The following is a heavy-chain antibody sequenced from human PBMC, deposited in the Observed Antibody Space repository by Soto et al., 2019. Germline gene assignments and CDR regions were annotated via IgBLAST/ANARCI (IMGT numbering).Heavy chain of an antibody. CDR3: TRVYTLFLAVVARPTIDY. CDR1: GFTFGDYA. V-gene: IGHV3-49*03. Sequence: GGSLRLSCTASGFTFGDYAMSWFRQAPGKGLEWVGFIRSKAYGGTTEYAASVKGRFTISRDDSKSIAYLQMNSLKTEDTAVYYCTRVYTLFLAVVARPTIDYWGQGTLVTVSS. D-gene: IGHD6-6*01. CDR2: IRSKAYGGTT. J-gene: IGHJ4*02.